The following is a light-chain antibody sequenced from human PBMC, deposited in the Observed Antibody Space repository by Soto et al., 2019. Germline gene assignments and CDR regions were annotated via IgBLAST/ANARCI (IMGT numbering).Light chain of an antibody. CDR3: QKCKVAPFT. Sequence: ILMTQSPSSLSAFVGDRVTITCRASQDIANFLAWYQQKPGKVPKLLIYAASTLQSGVPSRFSGSGSGTDFTLTIRSLQPEDVATYYCQKCKVAPFTVGGGTKVDIK. CDR2: AAS. CDR1: QDIANF. V-gene: IGKV1-27*01. J-gene: IGKJ4*01.